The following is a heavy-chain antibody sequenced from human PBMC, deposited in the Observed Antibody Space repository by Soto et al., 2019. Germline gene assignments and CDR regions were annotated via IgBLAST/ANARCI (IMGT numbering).Heavy chain of an antibody. CDR2: IYWDDDK. D-gene: IGHD3-10*01. J-gene: IGHJ4*02. CDR3: AHRAYGSGSKLTPVFDY. Sequence: SGPTLVKPTQTLTLTCTFSGFSLSTSGVGVGWIRQPPGKALEWLALIYWDDDKRYSPSLKSRLTITKDTSKNQVVLTMTNMDPVDTATYYCAHRAYGSGSKLTPVFDYWGQGTLVTVST. V-gene: IGHV2-5*02. CDR1: GFSLSTSGVG.